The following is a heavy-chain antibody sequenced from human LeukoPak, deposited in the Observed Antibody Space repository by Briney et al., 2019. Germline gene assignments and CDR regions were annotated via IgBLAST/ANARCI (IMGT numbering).Heavy chain of an antibody. V-gene: IGHV3-53*01. J-gene: IGHJ4*02. CDR1: GFTVSSNY. Sequence: GGSLRLSCAASGFTVSSNYMSWVRQAPGKGLEWVSVIYSGGSTYYADSVKGRFTISRDNSKNTLYLQMNSLRAEDTAVYYCAREGYGGNSGRVYWGQGTLVTVSS. D-gene: IGHD4-23*01. CDR2: IYSGGST. CDR3: AREGYGGNSGRVY.